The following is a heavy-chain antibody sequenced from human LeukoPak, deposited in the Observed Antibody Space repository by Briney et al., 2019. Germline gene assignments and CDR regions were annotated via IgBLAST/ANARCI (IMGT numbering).Heavy chain of an antibody. CDR3: ARRNSGSRFDY. V-gene: IGHV5-51*01. J-gene: IGHJ4*02. D-gene: IGHD1-26*01. CDR2: IYPAESES. Sequence: KRGESLKISCKGSGYSFSNYWIAWARQMPGKGLEWMGIIYPAESESRYSPSFEGQVTMSADKSISTAYLQWTSLKASDTAMYYCARRNSGSRFDYSGQGILVTVSS. CDR1: GYSFSNYW.